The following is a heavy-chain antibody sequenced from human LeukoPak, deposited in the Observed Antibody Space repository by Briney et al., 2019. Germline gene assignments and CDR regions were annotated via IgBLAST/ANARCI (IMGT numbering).Heavy chain of an antibody. CDR3: AKDPLEWPPYYYYYMDV. Sequence: ASVKVSCKASGYTFTSNYMHWVRQAPGQGLEWMGIINPSDGSANSAQRFQGRVTMTRDTSTSTVYMELSSLRSEDTAVYYCAKDPLEWPPYYYYYMDVWGKGTTVTVSS. CDR1: GYTFTSNY. V-gene: IGHV1-46*01. CDR2: INPSDGSA. D-gene: IGHD3-3*01. J-gene: IGHJ6*03.